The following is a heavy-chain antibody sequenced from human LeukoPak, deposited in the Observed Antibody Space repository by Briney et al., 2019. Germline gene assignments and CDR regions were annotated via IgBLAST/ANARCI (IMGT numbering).Heavy chain of an antibody. CDR1: GGTFSSYA. Sequence: GASVKVSCTASGGTFSSYAISWVRQAPGQGLEWMGGIIPIFGTANYAQKFQGRVTITADESTSTAYMELSSLRSEDTAVYYCAGAPYYYDSSGYSDYWGQGTLVTVSS. V-gene: IGHV1-69*13. J-gene: IGHJ4*02. CDR2: IIPIFGTA. CDR3: AGAPYYYDSSGYSDY. D-gene: IGHD3-22*01.